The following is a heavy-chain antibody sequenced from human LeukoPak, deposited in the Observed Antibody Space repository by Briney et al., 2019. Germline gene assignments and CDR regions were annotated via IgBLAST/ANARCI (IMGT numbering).Heavy chain of an antibody. J-gene: IGHJ5*02. V-gene: IGHV7-4-1*02. CDR2: INTNTGNP. D-gene: IGHD3-10*01. CDR1: GYTFTSYA. Sequence: GASVKVSCKASGYTFTSYAMNWVRQAPGQGLEWMGWINTNTGNPTYAQGFTGRFVFSLDTSVSTAYLQISSLKAEDTAVYYCARNRRYWGMVRGVLDTFDPWGQGTLVTVSS. CDR3: ARNRRYWGMVRGVLDTFDP.